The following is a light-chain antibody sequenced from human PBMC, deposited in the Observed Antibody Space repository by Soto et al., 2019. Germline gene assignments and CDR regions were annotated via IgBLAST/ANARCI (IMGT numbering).Light chain of an antibody. CDR2: KVS. Sequence: DIVLTQTPLSSPVTLGQPASISCRSSQSLVHSDGNTYLSWFHQRPGQPPRLLIDKVSNRFSGVPDRFSGSGAGTDFTLKISRVEAEYVGIYFCMQATQYRPYTFGQGTKLEIK. V-gene: IGKV2-24*01. J-gene: IGKJ2*01. CDR1: QSLVHSDGNTY. CDR3: MQATQYRPYT.